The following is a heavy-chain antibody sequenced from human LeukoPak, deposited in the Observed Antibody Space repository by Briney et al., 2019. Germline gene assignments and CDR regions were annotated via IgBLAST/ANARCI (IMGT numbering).Heavy chain of an antibody. CDR1: GFTFSSYA. CDR3: AKRFTTGTTKWFDP. V-gene: IGHV3-23*01. Sequence: GGSLRLSCAASGFTFSSYAMSWVRQAPGKGLEWVSAISGGGGSTYYADSVKGRFTISRDNSTNTLYLQMNSLRAEDTAVYYCAKRFTTGTTKWFDPWGQGTLVNVSS. D-gene: IGHD1-1*01. CDR2: ISGGGGST. J-gene: IGHJ5*02.